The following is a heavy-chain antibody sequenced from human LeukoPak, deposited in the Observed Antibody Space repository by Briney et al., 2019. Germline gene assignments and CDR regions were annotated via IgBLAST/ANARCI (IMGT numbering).Heavy chain of an antibody. J-gene: IGHJ4*02. CDR3: ARVRAHHDVDY. CDR1: GGSISSGGYY. CDR2: IYYSGST. Sequence: SETLSLTCTVSGGSISSGGYYWSWIRQHPGKGLEWIGYIYYSGSTYYNPSLKSRVTISVDTSKNQFSLKLSSVTTADTAVYYCARVRAHHDVDYWGQGTLVTVSS. D-gene: IGHD1-1*01. V-gene: IGHV4-31*03.